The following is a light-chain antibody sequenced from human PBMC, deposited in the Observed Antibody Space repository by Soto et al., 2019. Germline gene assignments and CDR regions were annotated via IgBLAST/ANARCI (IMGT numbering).Light chain of an antibody. J-gene: IGLJ3*02. CDR2: DNN. Sequence: HSVLAQPPSVSAAPGQKVTISCSGSSSNIGNNYVSWYQQHPGTAPKVLIYDNNKRPSGIPDRFSGSKSGTSATLGITGLQTGDEADYYCGTWYSSLSGWVFGGGTKVTVL. V-gene: IGLV1-51*01. CDR3: GTWYSSLSGWV. CDR1: SSNIGNNY.